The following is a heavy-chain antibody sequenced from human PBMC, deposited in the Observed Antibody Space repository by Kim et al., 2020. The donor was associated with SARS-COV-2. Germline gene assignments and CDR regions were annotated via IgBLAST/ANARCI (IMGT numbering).Heavy chain of an antibody. J-gene: IGHJ5*02. CDR3: ARAAMKGYCSGGSCYSGWFDP. V-gene: IGHV4-59*01. D-gene: IGHD2-15*01. Sequence: SETLSLTCTVSGGSISSYYWSWIQQPPGKGLEWIGYIYYSGSTNYNPSLKSRVTISVDTSKNQFSLKLSSVTAADTAVYYCARAAMKGYCSGGSCYSGWFDPWGQGTLVTVSS. CDR2: IYYSGST. CDR1: GGSISSYY.